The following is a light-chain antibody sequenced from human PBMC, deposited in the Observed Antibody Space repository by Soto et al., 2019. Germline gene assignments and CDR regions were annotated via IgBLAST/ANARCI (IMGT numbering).Light chain of an antibody. CDR3: QQYESYSPLT. J-gene: IGKJ4*01. CDR2: DAS. CDR1: QSIRSW. V-gene: IGKV1-5*01. Sequence: DIQMTQSPSTLSASVGDRVTMTCRASQSIRSWLAWYQQTPGKAPKLLIYDASSLESGVPSRFSGRRSGTEFTLTISSLQPDDFGTYYCQQYESYSPLTFGGGTKGDIK.